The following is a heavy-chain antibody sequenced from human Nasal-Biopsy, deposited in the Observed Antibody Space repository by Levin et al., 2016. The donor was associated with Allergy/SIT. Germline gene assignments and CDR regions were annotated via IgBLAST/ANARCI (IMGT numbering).Heavy chain of an antibody. CDR2: IKSKSGGGTT. D-gene: IGHD2-2*01. CDR1: GFTVSNVW. V-gene: IGHV3-15*01. Sequence: GESLKISCAVSGFTVSNVWMSWVRQAPGKGLEWVGRIKSKSGGGTTDYAAPVKGRFTISRDDSKNTLYLQMNSLKTEDTAVYYCTTHIIMVSASKVGYWGQGTLVTVSS. CDR3: TTHIIMVSASKVGY. J-gene: IGHJ4*02.